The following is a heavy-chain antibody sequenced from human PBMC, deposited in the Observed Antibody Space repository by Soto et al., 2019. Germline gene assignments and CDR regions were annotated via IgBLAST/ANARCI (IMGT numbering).Heavy chain of an antibody. CDR2: IRSKANSYAT. D-gene: IGHD3-16*02. CDR3: TTGRITFGGVIDEIDY. CDR1: GFTFSGSA. J-gene: IGHJ4*02. Sequence: GGSLRLSCAASGFTFSGSAMHWVRQASGKGLEWVGRIRSKANSYATAYAASVKGRFTISRDDSKNTAYLQMNSLKTEDTAVYYCTTGRITFGGVIDEIDYWGQGTLVTVSS. V-gene: IGHV3-73*01.